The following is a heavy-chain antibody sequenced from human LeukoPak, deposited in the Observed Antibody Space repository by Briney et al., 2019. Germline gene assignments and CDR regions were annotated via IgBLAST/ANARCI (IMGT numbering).Heavy chain of an antibody. J-gene: IGHJ6*02. CDR1: GFRFSSYW. CDR2: IKQEGSEK. Sequence: GGSLRLSCAVSGFRFSSYWMNWVRQAPGKGLEWVANIKQEGSEKYYVDSAKGRFTISRDNAQNSLYLQMKSLRGEDTGVYLWARGYYYGMDVSGQRTTVTVSS. V-gene: IGHV3-7*01. CDR3: ARGYYYGMDV.